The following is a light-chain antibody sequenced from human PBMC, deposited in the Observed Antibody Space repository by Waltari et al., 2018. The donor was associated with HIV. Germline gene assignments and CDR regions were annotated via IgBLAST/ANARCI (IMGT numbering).Light chain of an antibody. V-gene: IGKV3-15*01. CDR1: ESVSTN. CDR3: QQYKSCPRT. J-gene: IGKJ1*01. CDR2: GAS. Sequence: EIVMTQSPATLSVSPGERVTLSCAASESVSTNLAWFQQKPGQSPRLLIYGASLRATGVPARFGASGAKTDFTFSISALQSEDVAVYYCQQYKSCPRTFGQGTKVEVK.